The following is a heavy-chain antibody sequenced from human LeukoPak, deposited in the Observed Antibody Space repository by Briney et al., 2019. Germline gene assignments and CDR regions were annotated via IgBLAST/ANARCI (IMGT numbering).Heavy chain of an antibody. CDR1: GYTFTSYG. CDR2: ISAYNGNT. Sequence: GASVKVSCKASGYTFTSYGISWVRQAPGQGLEWMGWISAYNGNTNYAQKLQGRVTMTTDTSTDTAYMELSSLRSEDTAVYYCATDRWGPRGYSYGFAFDIWGQGTMVTVSS. V-gene: IGHV1-18*01. J-gene: IGHJ3*02. CDR3: ATDRWGPRGYSYGFAFDI. D-gene: IGHD5-18*01.